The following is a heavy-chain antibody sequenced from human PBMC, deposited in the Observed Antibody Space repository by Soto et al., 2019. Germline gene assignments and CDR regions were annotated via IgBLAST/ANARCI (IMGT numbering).Heavy chain of an antibody. CDR2: INPNSGGT. CDR3: ARDGEDKAMVFDI. V-gene: IGHV1-2*04. Sequence: ASVKVSCKASGYTFTGYYMHWVRQAPGQGLEWMGWINPNSGGTNYAQKFQGWVTMTRDTSISTAYVELSRLRSDDTAVYYCARDGEDKAMVFDIWGKGTMVPVSS. CDR1: GYTFTGYY. D-gene: IGHD5-18*01. J-gene: IGHJ3*02.